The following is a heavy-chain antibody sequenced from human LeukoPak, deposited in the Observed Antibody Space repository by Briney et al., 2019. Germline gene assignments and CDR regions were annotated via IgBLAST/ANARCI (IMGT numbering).Heavy chain of an antibody. V-gene: IGHV4-38-2*01. CDR2: IYHSGTS. CDR1: GYFIGRGQY. CDR3: VGAHGSGIIRDY. J-gene: IGHJ4*02. D-gene: IGHD3-10*01. Sequence: KASETLSLTCAVSGYFIGRGQYWGWIRQPPGKGLEWIGNIYHSGTSYYNPSLKSRMHLSIDTPKNQFSLNLTSVTATDTAVYYCVGAHGSGIIRDYWGQGLLVTVSS.